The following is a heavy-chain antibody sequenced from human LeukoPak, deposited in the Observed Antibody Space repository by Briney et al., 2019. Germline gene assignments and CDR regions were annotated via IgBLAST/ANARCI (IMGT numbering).Heavy chain of an antibody. J-gene: IGHJ6*03. CDR1: GFTFSSYG. V-gene: IGHV3-30*02. CDR3: AKRRAVADYYYYYMDV. Sequence: GGSLRLSCAASGFTFSSYGMHWVRQAPGKGLEGVAFIRYDGSNKYYADSVKGRFTISRDNSKNTLYLQMNSLRAEDTAVYYCAKRRAVADYYYYYMDVWGKGTTVTVSS. CDR2: IRYDGSNK. D-gene: IGHD6-19*01.